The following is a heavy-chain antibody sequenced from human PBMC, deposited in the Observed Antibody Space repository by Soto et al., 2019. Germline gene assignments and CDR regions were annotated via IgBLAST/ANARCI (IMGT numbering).Heavy chain of an antibody. CDR2: IIPIFGTA. Sequence: QVQLVQSGAEVKKPGSSVKVSCKASGGTFSSYAISWVRQAPGQGLEWMGGIIPIFGTANYAQKFQGRVTITADESTSTADMELSSLRSEDTAVYYCARDQENIVVLPAAIPYYYYGIDVWGQGTTVTVSS. J-gene: IGHJ6*02. CDR1: GGTFSSYA. CDR3: ARDQENIVVLPAAIPYYYYGIDV. D-gene: IGHD2-2*02. V-gene: IGHV1-69*01.